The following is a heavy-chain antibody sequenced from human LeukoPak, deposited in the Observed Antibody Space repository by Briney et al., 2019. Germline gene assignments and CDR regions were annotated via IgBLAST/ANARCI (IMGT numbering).Heavy chain of an antibody. J-gene: IGHJ4*02. CDR3: AREYGGNAAFDY. V-gene: IGHV1-2*02. Sequence: ASVKVSCKASGYTFTGYYMHWVRQAPGQGLEWMGWINPNSGGTNYAQKFQGRVTMTRDTSISTAYMELSRLRSDDTAVYYCAREYGGNAAFDYWGQGTLVTVSS. CDR2: INPNSGGT. CDR1: GYTFTGYY. D-gene: IGHD4-23*01.